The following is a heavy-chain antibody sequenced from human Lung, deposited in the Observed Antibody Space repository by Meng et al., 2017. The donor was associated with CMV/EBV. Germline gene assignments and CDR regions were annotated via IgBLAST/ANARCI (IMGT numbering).Heavy chain of an antibody. CDR3: ARDLGYCSSTSCYYYYGMDV. J-gene: IGHJ6*02. V-gene: IGHV4-59*01. D-gene: IGHD2-2*01. CDR1: GGSISSYY. Sequence: SETLSLXXTVSGGSISSYYWSWIRQPPGKGLEWIGYIYYSGSTNYNPFLKSRVTISVHTSKNQFSLKPSSVTAADTAVYYCARDLGYCSSTSCYYYYGMDVWGQGTTVTVSS. CDR2: IYYSGST.